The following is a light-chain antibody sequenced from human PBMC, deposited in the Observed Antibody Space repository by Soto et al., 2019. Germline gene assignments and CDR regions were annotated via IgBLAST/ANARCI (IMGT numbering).Light chain of an antibody. Sequence: DIQMTQSPSSLSASVGDRVTITCRASQTISSYLNWYQQKPGKAPKLLIYAASSLQSGVPSRFSGSGYGTDFTLTSSSLQPEDFATYYCQQSHSIPYTFGQGTKLEIK. CDR2: AAS. CDR3: QQSHSIPYT. V-gene: IGKV1-39*01. J-gene: IGKJ2*01. CDR1: QTISSY.